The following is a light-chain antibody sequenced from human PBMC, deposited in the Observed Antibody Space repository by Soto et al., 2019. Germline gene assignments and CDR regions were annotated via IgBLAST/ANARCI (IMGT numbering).Light chain of an antibody. V-gene: IGKV3-15*01. CDR1: QSVTSN. CDR3: QQYNNWPWT. Sequence: ETVMTQSLVTLSVSPGERATLSCRASQSVTSNLAWYQQQPGQAPRLLIYEASTRATGVPARFSGSGSGTEFTLSISSLQSEDSAVYYCQQYNNWPWTFGPGTKVEIK. J-gene: IGKJ1*01. CDR2: EAS.